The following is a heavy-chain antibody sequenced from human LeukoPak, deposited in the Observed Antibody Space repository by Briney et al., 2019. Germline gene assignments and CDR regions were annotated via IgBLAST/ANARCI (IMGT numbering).Heavy chain of an antibody. CDR1: GYTFTSYD. Sequence: ASVKVSCKASGYTFTSYDINWVRQATGQELEWMGWINPDSGYTNYAQKFQGRVTMTRDTSINTAYMELSRLTSDDTAVYYCATDPRTTVFGTFRYYYMDVWGEGTTVAVSS. D-gene: IGHD3-3*01. V-gene: IGHV1-2*02. J-gene: IGHJ6*03. CDR3: ATDPRTTVFGTFRYYYMDV. CDR2: INPDSGYT.